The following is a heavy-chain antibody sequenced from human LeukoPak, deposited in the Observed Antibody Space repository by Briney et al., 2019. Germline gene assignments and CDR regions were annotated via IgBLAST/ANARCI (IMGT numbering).Heavy chain of an antibody. V-gene: IGHV1-69*05. CDR1: GGTFSSYA. D-gene: IGHD5-18*01. Sequence: ASVKVSCKASGGTFSSYAISWVRQAPGQGLEWMGGIIPIFDTANYAQKFQGRVTITTDESTSTAYMELSSLRSEDTAVYYCARDFGYSYGGYYYMDVWGKGTTVTVSS. CDR3: ARDFGYSYGGYYYMDV. CDR2: IIPIFDTA. J-gene: IGHJ6*03.